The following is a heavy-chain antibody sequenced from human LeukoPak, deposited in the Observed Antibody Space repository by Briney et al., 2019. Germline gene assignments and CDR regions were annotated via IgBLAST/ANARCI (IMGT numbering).Heavy chain of an antibody. Sequence: PSQTLSLTCTVSGGSISSGGYYWSWIRQHPGKGLEWIGYIYYSGSTYYNPSLKSRVTISVDTSKNQFSLKLSSVTAADTAVYYCARGTTVEPPYYYYMDVWGKGTTATVSS. CDR3: ARGTTVEPPYYYYMDV. CDR1: GGSISSGGYY. J-gene: IGHJ6*03. D-gene: IGHD4-23*01. CDR2: IYYSGST. V-gene: IGHV4-31*03.